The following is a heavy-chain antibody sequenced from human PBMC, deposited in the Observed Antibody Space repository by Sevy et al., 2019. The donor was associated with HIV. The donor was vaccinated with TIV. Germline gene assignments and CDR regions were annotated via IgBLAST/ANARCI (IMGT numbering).Heavy chain of an antibody. Sequence: GGSLRLTCAASGFTFDDYGINWVRQAPGKGLEWVSGISWNSGSIGYADSVKGRFTISRDNAKNSLYLQMNSLRPDDTGLYYCAKDVGQWLGKDAFDVWDRGTMVTVSS. V-gene: IGHV3-9*01. CDR1: GFTFDDYG. CDR2: ISWNSGSI. J-gene: IGHJ3*01. D-gene: IGHD6-19*01. CDR3: AKDVGQWLGKDAFDV.